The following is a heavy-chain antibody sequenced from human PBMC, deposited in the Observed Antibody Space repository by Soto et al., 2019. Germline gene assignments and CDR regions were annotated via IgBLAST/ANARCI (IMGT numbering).Heavy chain of an antibody. Sequence: GGSLRLSCSASGFTFSEYSMHWVRQAPGKGLQYVSTISSDGDITYYADSVKGRFTISRDNSKNTLYLQMNSLRPEDTAVYYCLKATTFYDIWPGYSSKNFFDPWGQGTLVTVSS. CDR1: GFTFSEYS. J-gene: IGHJ5*02. V-gene: IGHV3-64D*06. CDR3: LKATTFYDIWPGYSSKNFFDP. D-gene: IGHD3-9*01. CDR2: ISSDGDIT.